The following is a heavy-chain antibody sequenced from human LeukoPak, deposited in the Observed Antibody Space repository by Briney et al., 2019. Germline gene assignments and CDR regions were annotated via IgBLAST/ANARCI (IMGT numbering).Heavy chain of an antibody. CDR3: ARARLTDYVWGRRTFDI. CDR2: ISSSGSTI. CDR1: GFTFSSYE. V-gene: IGHV3-48*03. Sequence: GGSLRLSCAVSGFTFSSYEMNWVRRAPGKGLEWVSYISSSGSTIYYADSVKGRFTISRDNAKKSLYLQMNSLRAEDTAVYYCARARLTDYVWGRRTFDIWGQGTMVTISS. D-gene: IGHD3-16*01. J-gene: IGHJ3*02.